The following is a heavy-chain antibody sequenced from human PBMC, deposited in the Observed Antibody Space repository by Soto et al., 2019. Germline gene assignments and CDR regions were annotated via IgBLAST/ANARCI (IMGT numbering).Heavy chain of an antibody. CDR2: INSSGET. D-gene: IGHD3-9*01. J-gene: IGHJ4*02. CDR3: ARASQCKSYFDCFAWLDY. V-gene: IGHV4-4*07. Sequence: PSETLSLTCTVPSDSISGLYWTWIRQPAGKGLEWIGRINSSGETNYNPSLTGRVIMSLDTSKNQFSLNLTSVTAADTAVYYCARASQCKSYFDCFAWLDYWGQGTLVTVSS. CDR1: SDSISGLY.